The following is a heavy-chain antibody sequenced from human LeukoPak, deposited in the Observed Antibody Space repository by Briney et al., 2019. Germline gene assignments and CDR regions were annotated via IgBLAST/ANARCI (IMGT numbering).Heavy chain of an antibody. CDR1: GFTFTSSA. Sequence: GASVKVSCKASGFTFTSSAVQWVRQARGQRLEWIGWIVVGSGNTNYAQKFQERVTITRDMSTSTAYMELSSLRSEDTAVYYCARDRWEVKRRGDAFDIWGQGTMVTVSS. J-gene: IGHJ3*02. CDR3: ARDRWEVKRRGDAFDI. CDR2: IVVGSGNT. V-gene: IGHV1-58*01. D-gene: IGHD1-26*01.